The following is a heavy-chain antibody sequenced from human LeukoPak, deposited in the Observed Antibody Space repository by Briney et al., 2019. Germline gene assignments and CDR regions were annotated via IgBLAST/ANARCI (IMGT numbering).Heavy chain of an antibody. CDR2: ISHDGAAV. Sequence: GTSLRLSCAVSGFTIANHGMHWVRQAPGKGLEWVAMISHDGAAVYYGDSVKGRLTISRDNSNNTLYLQMNSLRVEDTAVYYCAKDWGSSGWYNWFDPWGQGTLVTVSS. CDR1: GFTIANHG. D-gene: IGHD6-19*01. CDR3: AKDWGSSGWYNWFDP. J-gene: IGHJ5*02. V-gene: IGHV3-30*18.